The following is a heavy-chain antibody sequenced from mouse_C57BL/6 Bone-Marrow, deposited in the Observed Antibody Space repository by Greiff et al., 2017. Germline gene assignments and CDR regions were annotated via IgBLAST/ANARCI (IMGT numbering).Heavy chain of an antibody. D-gene: IGHD1-1*01. CDR3: ARNRYCYGSSRYYFDY. J-gene: IGHJ2*01. V-gene: IGHV5-4*01. CDR2: ISDGGSYT. CDR1: GFTFSSYA. Sequence: DVQLVESGGGLVKPGGSLKLSCAASGFTFSSYAMSWVRQTPEKRLEWVATISDGGSYTYYPDNVKGRFTISRDNAKNTLYLQMSHLKSEDTAMYYYARNRYCYGSSRYYFDYWGQGTTLTVSS.